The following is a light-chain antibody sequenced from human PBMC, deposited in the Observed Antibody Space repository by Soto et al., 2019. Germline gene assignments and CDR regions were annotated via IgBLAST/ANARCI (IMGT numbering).Light chain of an antibody. CDR3: SSFARNTNVV. V-gene: IGLV2-11*01. CDR2: DVT. J-gene: IGLJ2*01. Sequence: QSALTQPRSVSGSPGQSVPISCTGSSSDVGAYNYVSWYQHNPGKAPKLLIYDVTKRPSGVPDRFSGSKSGNTASLTVSGLQAEDEATYYCSSFARNTNVVFGGGTKLTVL. CDR1: SSDVGAYNY.